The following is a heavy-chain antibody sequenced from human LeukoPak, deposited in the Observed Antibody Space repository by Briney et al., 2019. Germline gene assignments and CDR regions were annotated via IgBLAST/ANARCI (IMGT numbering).Heavy chain of an antibody. V-gene: IGHV4-39*07. CDR1: GGSISNSSYY. J-gene: IGHJ6*03. CDR3: ARMNGYNRGYYYYYMDV. Sequence: SETLSLTCTVSGGSISNSSYYWGWIRQPPGKGLEWIGNIYYSGSTYYNPSLESRVTISVDTSKNQFSLKLSSVTAADTAVYYCARMNGYNRGYYYYYMDVWGKGTTVTVSS. CDR2: IYYSGST. D-gene: IGHD5-24*01.